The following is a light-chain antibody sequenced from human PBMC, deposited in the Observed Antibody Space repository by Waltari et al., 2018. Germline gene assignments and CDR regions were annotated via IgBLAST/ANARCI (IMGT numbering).Light chain of an antibody. CDR1: QSVSRT. V-gene: IGKV3-20*01. CDR2: GAS. Sequence: IVLTQSPGPLSLSPGERATLSCRASQSVSRTLAWYQQKPGQAPRLLIYGASTRATGITDRFSGSGSGTDFSLTISRLEPEDFAVYYCKHYVRLPVTFGQGTKVEIK. CDR3: KHYVRLPVT. J-gene: IGKJ1*01.